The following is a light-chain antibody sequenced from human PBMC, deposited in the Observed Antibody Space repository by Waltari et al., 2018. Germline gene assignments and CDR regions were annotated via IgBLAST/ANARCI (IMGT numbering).Light chain of an antibody. CDR1: QDMSKN. Sequence: DIQMTQSPSSLSASVGDRGIITGQWSQDMSKNLHWFQQKPGKAHNLLIYDASNLHTRVPSRVRGSKSGPQFTFTISTVQPADNATYYCLQYARLPLPFGGGTEVAIK. J-gene: IGKJ4*01. CDR3: LQYARLPLP. CDR2: DAS. V-gene: IGKV1-33*01.